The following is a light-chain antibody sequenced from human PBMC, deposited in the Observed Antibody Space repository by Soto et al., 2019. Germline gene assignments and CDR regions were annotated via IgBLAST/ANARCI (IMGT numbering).Light chain of an antibody. J-gene: IGLJ3*02. CDR3: LLSYSGDMM. V-gene: IGLV7-46*01. CDR1: TGAVTSGHY. Sequence: QAVVTQEPSLTVSPGGTVTLTCGSSTGAVTSGHYPYWFQQKPGQAPRTLIYDTSNKHSWTPARFLGSLLGGKAALTLSGAQPKDEAEYYCLLSYSGDMMFGGGTKVTVL. CDR2: DTS.